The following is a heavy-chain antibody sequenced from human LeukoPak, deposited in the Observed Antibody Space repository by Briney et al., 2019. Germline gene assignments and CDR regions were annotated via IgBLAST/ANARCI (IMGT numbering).Heavy chain of an antibody. CDR2: MSPNSGDT. CDR3: ARGDYGDYELAFDI. D-gene: IGHD4-17*01. CDR1: GYTFTSYD. J-gene: IGHJ3*02. Sequence: ASVKVSCKASGYTFTSYDFNWVRQATGQRSEWMGWMSPNSGDTGYAQKFQDRVTMTRNTSMSTAYMELSSLRSDDTAVYYCARGDYGDYELAFDIWGQGTMVTVSS. V-gene: IGHV1-8*01.